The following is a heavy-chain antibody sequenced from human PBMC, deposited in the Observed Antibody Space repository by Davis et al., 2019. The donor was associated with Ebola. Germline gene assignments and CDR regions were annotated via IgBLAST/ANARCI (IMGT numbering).Heavy chain of an antibody. CDR1: GYTFTSYG. V-gene: IGHV1-18*01. CDR3: ARGTAAAGTTLDWFDP. Sequence: ASVKVSCKASGYTFTSYGISWVRQAPGQGLEWMGWISAYNGNTNYAQKLQGRVTMTTDTSTSTAYMELRSLRSDDTAVYYCARGTAAAGTTLDWFDPWGRGTLVTVSS. CDR2: ISAYNGNT. D-gene: IGHD6-13*01. J-gene: IGHJ2*01.